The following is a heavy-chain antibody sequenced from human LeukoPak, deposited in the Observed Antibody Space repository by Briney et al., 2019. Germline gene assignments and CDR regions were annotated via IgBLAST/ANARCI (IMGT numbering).Heavy chain of an antibody. V-gene: IGHV4-59*01. CDR2: IYYSGST. J-gene: IGHJ4*02. CDR3: ARGGGSYYGSLDY. CDR1: GGSISSYY. Sequence: SETLSLTCTVSGGSISSYYWSWIRQPPGKGLEWIGYIYYSGSTNYNPSLKSRVTISVDTSKNQFSLKLSSVTAADTAVYYCARGGGSYYGSLDYWGQGTLVTASS. D-gene: IGHD1-26*01.